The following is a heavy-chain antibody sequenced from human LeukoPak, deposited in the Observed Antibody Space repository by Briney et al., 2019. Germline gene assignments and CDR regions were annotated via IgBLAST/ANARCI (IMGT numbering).Heavy chain of an antibody. V-gene: IGHV1-69*04. CDR3: ARDRQQLVSKISTTKNWFDP. J-gene: IGHJ5*02. Sequence: LRASVKVSCKASGGTFSSYAISWVRQAPGQGLEWMGRIIPILGIANYAQKFQGRVTITADKSTSTAYMELSSLRSEDTAVYYCARDRQQLVSKISTTKNWFDPWGQGTLVTVSS. CDR2: IIPILGIA. D-gene: IGHD6-13*01. CDR1: GGTFSSYA.